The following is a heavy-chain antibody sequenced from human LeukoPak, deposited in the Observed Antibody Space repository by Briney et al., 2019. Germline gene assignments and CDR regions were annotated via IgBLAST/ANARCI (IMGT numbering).Heavy chain of an antibody. CDR2: ISSSGSTI. J-gene: IGHJ4*02. CDR3: AREAASGYYHEVDY. CDR1: GLTFSSDE. Sequence: PGGSLRLSCAASGLTFSSDEMNWVRQATGKGLEWVSYISSSGSTISYADSVKGRFNISRDNAKNSQHLQMNSPRAEDTAVYYWAREAASGYYHEVDYWGQGTLVTVSS. V-gene: IGHV3-48*03. D-gene: IGHD3-3*01.